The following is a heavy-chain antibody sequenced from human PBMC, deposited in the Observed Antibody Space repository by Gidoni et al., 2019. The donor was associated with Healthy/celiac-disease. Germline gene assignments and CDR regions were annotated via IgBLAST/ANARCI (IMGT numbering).Heavy chain of an antibody. CDR1: GYTFTSYY. Sequence: QVQLVQSGAEVKKPGASVKVSCKASGYTFTSYYMHWVRQAPGQGLEWMGIINPSGGSTSYAQKFQGRVTMTRDTSTSTVYMELSSLRSEDTAVYYCARDQRLGLQPILDAFDIWGQGTMVTVSS. J-gene: IGHJ3*02. V-gene: IGHV1-46*01. CDR3: ARDQRLGLQPILDAFDI. D-gene: IGHD1-1*01. CDR2: INPSGGST.